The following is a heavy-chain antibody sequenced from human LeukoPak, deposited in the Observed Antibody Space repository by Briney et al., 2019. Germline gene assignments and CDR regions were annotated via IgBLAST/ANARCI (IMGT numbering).Heavy chain of an antibody. Sequence: GGSLRLSCAASGFTFSSYWMSWVRQAPGKGLEWVANIKQDGSEEYYVDSVKGRFTISRDNAKNSLYLQMNSLRAEDTAVYYCARDGRSTNYYYYYMDVWGKGTTVTVSS. D-gene: IGHD2-15*01. CDR3: ARDGRSTNYYYYYMDV. J-gene: IGHJ6*03. CDR1: GFTFSSYW. CDR2: IKQDGSEE. V-gene: IGHV3-7*01.